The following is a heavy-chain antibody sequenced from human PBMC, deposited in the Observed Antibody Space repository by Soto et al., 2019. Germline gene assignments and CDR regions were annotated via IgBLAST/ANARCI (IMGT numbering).Heavy chain of an antibody. Sequence: SETLSLTCTVSGGSINTYYWGWIRQPPGRGLEWIGYFYDNGNTKYNPSLKSRVSMSVDTSKNQFSLRLISVTAADTAKYFCAREGNLGRWLQPLDFWGQGTLVTVSS. CDR3: AREGNLGRWLQPLDF. V-gene: IGHV4-59*01. CDR2: FYDNGNT. J-gene: IGHJ4*02. D-gene: IGHD5-12*01. CDR1: GGSINTYY.